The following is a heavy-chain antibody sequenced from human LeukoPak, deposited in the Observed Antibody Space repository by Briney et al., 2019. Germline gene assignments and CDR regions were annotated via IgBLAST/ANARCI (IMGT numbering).Heavy chain of an antibody. J-gene: IGHJ6*02. CDR1: GFTFSSYA. CDR2: ISYDGSNR. CDR3: ARDQRLVVGYYGMDV. D-gene: IGHD6-13*01. Sequence: GGSLRLSCAASGFTFSSYAMHWVRQAPGKGLEWVAVISYDGSNRYYADSVKGRFTISRDNSKNTLYLQMNSLRAEDTAVYYCARDQRLVVGYYGMDVWGQGTTVTVSS. V-gene: IGHV3-30-3*01.